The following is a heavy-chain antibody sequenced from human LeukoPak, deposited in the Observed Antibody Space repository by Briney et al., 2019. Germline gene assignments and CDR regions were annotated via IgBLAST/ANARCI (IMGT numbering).Heavy chain of an antibody. J-gene: IGHJ2*01. CDR2: IDPSDAYT. V-gene: IGHV5-10-1*01. CDR1: GYSFTSYW. Sequence: GDPLSISCKRSGYSFTSYWISWVRQMPGKGREWMGRIDPSDAYTNYSPSFQGHVTISADKSISTAYLQWTSLKASDTAMYYCARLDRGYRYGNWYFDLWGRGTLVTVSS. D-gene: IGHD5-18*01. CDR3: ARLDRGYRYGNWYFDL.